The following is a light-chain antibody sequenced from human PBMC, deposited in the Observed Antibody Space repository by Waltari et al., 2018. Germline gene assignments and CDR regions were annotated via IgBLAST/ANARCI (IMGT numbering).Light chain of an antibody. J-gene: IGKJ4*01. Sequence: DIVMTQSPLSLPVTPGEPASISFRSSQSLLHSNGYYYLDWYLQKPGQSPQLLIYLGSNRASGVPDRFTGSGSGTTFTLKISRVEAEDVGVYYCMQSLQTPLTFGGGTKVEIK. CDR3: MQSLQTPLT. V-gene: IGKV2-28*01. CDR2: LGS. CDR1: QSLLHSNGYYY.